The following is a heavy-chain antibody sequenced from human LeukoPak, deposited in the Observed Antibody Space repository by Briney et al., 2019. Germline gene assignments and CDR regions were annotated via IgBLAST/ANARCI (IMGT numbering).Heavy chain of an antibody. J-gene: IGHJ4*02. Sequence: GGSLRLSCAASGFTFSSNSMTWVRHAPGKGLGWVSGISGSGDSTFYAVSVKGRFTISRDNSRNTLYLQMISRGPDDTAVCYCTKRSGFGDDWGQGTLVTVSS. D-gene: IGHD3-10*01. CDR3: TKRSGFGDD. CDR1: GFTFSSNS. V-gene: IGHV3-23*01. CDR2: ISGSGDST.